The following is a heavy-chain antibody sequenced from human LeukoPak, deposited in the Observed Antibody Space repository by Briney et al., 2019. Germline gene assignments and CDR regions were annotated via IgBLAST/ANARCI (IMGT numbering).Heavy chain of an antibody. Sequence: ASVKVSCKASGYTFTGYYMHWVRQAPGQGLEWMGWINPNSGGTNYAQKFQGWVTMTRDTSISTAYVELSRLRSDDTAVYYCASSLLTYYYGSGSLDYWGQGTLVTVSS. J-gene: IGHJ4*02. CDR1: GYTFTGYY. V-gene: IGHV1-2*04. CDR2: INPNSGGT. CDR3: ASSLLTYYYGSGSLDY. D-gene: IGHD3-10*01.